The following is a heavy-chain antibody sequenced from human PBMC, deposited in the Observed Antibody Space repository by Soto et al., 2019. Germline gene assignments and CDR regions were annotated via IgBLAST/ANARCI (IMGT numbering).Heavy chain of an antibody. CDR1: GYTFTSYA. D-gene: IGHD2-15*01. CDR3: ARDGGTSYYYGMDV. J-gene: IGHJ6*02. CDR2: ISAYNGNT. Sequence: GASVKVSCKASGYTFTSYAMHWVRQAPGQGLEWMGWISAYNGNTNYAQKLQGRVTMTTDTSTSTAYMELRSLRSDDTAVYYCARDGGTSYYYGMDVWGQGTTVTVS. V-gene: IGHV1-18*01.